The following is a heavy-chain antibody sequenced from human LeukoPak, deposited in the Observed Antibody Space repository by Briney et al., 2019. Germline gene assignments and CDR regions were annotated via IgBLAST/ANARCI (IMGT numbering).Heavy chain of an antibody. D-gene: IGHD4-11*01. V-gene: IGHV4-61*02. CDR1: GGSISSGSYY. Sequence: PSETLSLTCTVSGGSISSGSYYWSWIRQPAGKGLEWIGRIYTSGSTNYNPSLKSRVTISVDTSKNQFSLKLSSVTAADTAVYYCARVPHYSNYDNWFDPWGQGTLVTVSS. CDR2: IYTSGST. J-gene: IGHJ5*02. CDR3: ARVPHYSNYDNWFDP.